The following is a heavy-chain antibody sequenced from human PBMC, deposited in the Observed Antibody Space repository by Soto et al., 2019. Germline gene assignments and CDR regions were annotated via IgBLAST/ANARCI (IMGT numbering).Heavy chain of an antibody. D-gene: IGHD2-21*01. V-gene: IGHV3-53*01. CDR2: LYTSGSA. J-gene: IGHJ6*02. CDR1: GFTVKTNY. Sequence: PGGSLRLSCAASGFTVKTNYMSWVRQAPGRGQEWVSILYTSGSADFADSVKGRFTISSDYSRSTLYLQMNSLRAEDTAVYYCVRDGGGEYPGMDVWGQGTTVTVSS. CDR3: VRDGGGEYPGMDV.